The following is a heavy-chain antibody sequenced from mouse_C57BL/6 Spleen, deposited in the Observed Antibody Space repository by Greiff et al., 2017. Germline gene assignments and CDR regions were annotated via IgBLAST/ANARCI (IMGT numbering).Heavy chain of an antibody. D-gene: IGHD1-1*01. CDR3: ASRLLLRAYFDY. V-gene: IGHV1-42*01. CDR1: GYSFTGYY. CDR2: INPSTGGT. J-gene: IGHJ2*01. Sequence: VHVKQSGPELVKPGASVKISCKASGYSFTGYYMNWVKQSPEKSLEWIGEINPSTGGTTYNQKFKAKATLTVDKSSSTAYMQLKRLTSEDSAVYYCASRLLLRAYFDYWGQGTTLTVSS.